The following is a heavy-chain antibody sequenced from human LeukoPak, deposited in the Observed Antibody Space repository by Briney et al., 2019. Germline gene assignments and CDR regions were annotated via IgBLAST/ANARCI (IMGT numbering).Heavy chain of an antibody. V-gene: IGHV3-7*05. Sequence: GGSLRLSCAASGVTSGSYWMSWVRQAPREGVECVANIKPDGGEKHYADSAEGRFTISRDNAKNSLFLEMNSLRAEDTAVYDCARRRMAVAGSYEYWGQGTLVTVFS. CDR3: ARRRMAVAGSYEY. D-gene: IGHD6-19*01. J-gene: IGHJ4*02. CDR1: GVTSGSYW. CDR2: IKPDGGEK.